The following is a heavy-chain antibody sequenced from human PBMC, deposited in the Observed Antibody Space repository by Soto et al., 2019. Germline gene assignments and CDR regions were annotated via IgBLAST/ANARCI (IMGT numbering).Heavy chain of an antibody. CDR3: ARAPEGCGYFDI. J-gene: IGHJ3*02. D-gene: IGHD3-22*01. CDR1: GYTFTSNP. V-gene: IGHV1-3*04. Sequence: QVQLVQSGAEVKTSGASVKVSCRASGYTFTSNPMHWVRQAPGQRLEWMGWINTANGNTKYAENFQGRDSISRDTSATTAYMELTSLRFEDTAVYYCARAPEGCGYFDIWCQGTRVTVSS. CDR2: INTANGNT.